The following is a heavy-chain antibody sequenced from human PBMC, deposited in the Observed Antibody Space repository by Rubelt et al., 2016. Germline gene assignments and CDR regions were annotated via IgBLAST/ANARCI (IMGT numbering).Heavy chain of an antibody. CDR3: ARDDGSWHVGHYFDY. V-gene: IGHV4-34*01. CDR1: SGSLSGYY. D-gene: IGHD6-13*01. CDR2: ITLGGTT. Sequence: QVLPQQWGAGLLKPSETLSLACGVYSGSLSGYYWNWIRQSPGQGLEGIGEITLGGTTNYKPSIKRRVHISVDPSKNKCSLKVCHVTEPDTSVYCCARDDGSWHVGHYFDYLGQGTLVTVSS. J-gene: IGHJ4*02.